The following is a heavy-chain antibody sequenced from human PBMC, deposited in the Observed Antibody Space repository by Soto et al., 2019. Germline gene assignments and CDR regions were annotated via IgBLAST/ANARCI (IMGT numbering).Heavy chain of an antibody. V-gene: IGHV1-69*01. CDR3: ARGPPRGSYDQ. Sequence: QVQLVQSGAEVKKPGSSVKVACKASGGPFSDYPITWVRQAPGQGLEWMGGVIPILGTPNYAQRFQGRVTIIADVATSTAYMELTSLRSDDTAVYYCARGPPRGSYDQCGQGTLVTVSS. CDR2: VIPILGTP. J-gene: IGHJ5*02. D-gene: IGHD1-26*01. CDR1: GGPFSDYP.